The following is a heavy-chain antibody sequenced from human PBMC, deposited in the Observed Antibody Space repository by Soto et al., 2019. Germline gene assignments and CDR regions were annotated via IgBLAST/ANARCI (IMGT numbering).Heavy chain of an antibody. V-gene: IGHV3-21*04. Sequence: GGSLRLSCAASGFTFSSYSMNWVRQAPGKGLEWVSSSSSSSTYIYYADSVKGRFTISRDNAKNSLYLQMNSLRAEDTAVYYCVRIGQLLPQTYYYYGMDVWGQGTTVTVSS. D-gene: IGHD2-2*01. CDR2: SSSSSTYI. CDR1: GFTFSSYS. J-gene: IGHJ6*02. CDR3: VRIGQLLPQTYYYYGMDV.